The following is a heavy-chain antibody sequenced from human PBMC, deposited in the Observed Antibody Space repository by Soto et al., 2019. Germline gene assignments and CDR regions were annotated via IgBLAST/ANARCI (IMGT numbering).Heavy chain of an antibody. V-gene: IGHV4-61*01. J-gene: IGHJ5*02. CDR3: TRGTPRVQWFDP. CDR1: GGAVISGTYY. Sequence: SETLSLTCTVSGGAVISGTYYFICIRQPPGKGLELIGHIYFTGSTNYNPSLKSRVTMSLDTSRNQFSLKLSSVTAADTAVYYCTRGTPRVQWFDPWGLGTLVTVSS. CDR2: IYFTGST.